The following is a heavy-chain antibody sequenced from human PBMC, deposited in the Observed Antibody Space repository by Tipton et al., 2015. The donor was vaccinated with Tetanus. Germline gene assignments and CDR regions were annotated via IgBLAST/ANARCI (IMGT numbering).Heavy chain of an antibody. CDR2: FSYSGSS. CDR3: ARGSSVWSWYMQH. J-gene: IGHJ1*01. Sequence: TLSLTCTVSGGSISSHYWNWIRQPPGKGLEWIGYFSYSGSSNYNPSLKSRVTISGDTSKNQFSLKLSSVTPADTAVYYCARGSSVWSWYMQHWGQGTLVTVSS. V-gene: IGHV4-59*11. CDR1: GGSISSHY. D-gene: IGHD2-2*01.